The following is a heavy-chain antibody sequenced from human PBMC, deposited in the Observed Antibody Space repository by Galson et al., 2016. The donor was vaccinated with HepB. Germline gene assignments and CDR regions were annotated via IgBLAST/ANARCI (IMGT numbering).Heavy chain of an antibody. Sequence: SLRLSCAASGFTFSDYSMNWVRQAPGKGLEWVSSISSSSRFIYYADSMKGRFTISRDNAYNSVFLQMNGLRADDTAVYYCAREVDSSSSAAFVIWGQGTMVPVSS. D-gene: IGHD6-6*01. CDR2: ISSSSRFI. J-gene: IGHJ3*02. CDR3: AREVDSSSSAAFVI. V-gene: IGHV3-21*06. CDR1: GFTFSDYS.